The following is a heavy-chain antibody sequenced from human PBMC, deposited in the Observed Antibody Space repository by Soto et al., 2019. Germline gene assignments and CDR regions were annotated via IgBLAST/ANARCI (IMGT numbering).Heavy chain of an antibody. J-gene: IGHJ4*02. CDR3: VGGAGWELDY. CDR2: IRKDGSET. V-gene: IGHV3-7*04. Sequence: EVQLVESGGGLVQPGGSLRLSCAASGFSFSSYWMNWVRQAPGMGLEWLAIIRKDGSETHYLDSVKGRFTISRDNANNHLFLQMNSRRAEDRPVYYCVGGAGWELDYWGQGTLVTVSS. CDR1: GFSFSSYW. D-gene: IGHD1-26*01.